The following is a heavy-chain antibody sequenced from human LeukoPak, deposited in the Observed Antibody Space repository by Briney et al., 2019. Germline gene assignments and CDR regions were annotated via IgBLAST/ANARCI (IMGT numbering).Heavy chain of an antibody. V-gene: IGHV3-23*01. CDR2: ISGSGRRT. Sequence: GGSLRLSCAASGFTFSSYTISWVRQAPGKGLEWVSAISGSGRRTYYGDSVKGRFTISGDKAKDSLYLQMHSLRVEDTAVYYCARDYKYAFDNWGQGTLVTVSS. CDR1: GFTFSSYT. D-gene: IGHD5-24*01. CDR3: ARDYKYAFDN. J-gene: IGHJ4*02.